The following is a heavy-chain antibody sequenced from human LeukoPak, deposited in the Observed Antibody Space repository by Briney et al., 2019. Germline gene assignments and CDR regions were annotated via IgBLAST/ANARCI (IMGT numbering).Heavy chain of an antibody. V-gene: IGHV1-2*02. CDR2: INPNSGGT. CDR1: GYTFTVYY. D-gene: IGHD3-22*01. J-gene: IGHJ4*02. CDR3: ASGGGIYYDSSGYYWF. Sequence: GASVTVSFKASGYTFTVYYMHWVRQAPGQGLEWMGWINPNSGGTNYAQKFQGRVTMTRDTSISTAYMELSRLRSDDTAVYYCASGGGIYYDSSGYYWFWGQGTLVTVSS.